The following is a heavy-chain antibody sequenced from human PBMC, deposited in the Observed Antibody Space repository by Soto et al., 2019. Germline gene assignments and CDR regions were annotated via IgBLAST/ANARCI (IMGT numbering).Heavy chain of an antibody. D-gene: IGHD1-1*01. CDR2: ISSGSTNI. CDR3: ARDRNAAGSDY. CDR1: GFTFSDFS. Sequence: QVQLVESGGGLVKPGGSLRLSCAASGFTFSDFSMSWIRQAPGKGLEWISYISSGSTNIFYADSVKGRFTVSRDNATNSVYLQMDSLRAEDTAVYYCARDRNAAGSDYWGQGTLVTVSS. V-gene: IGHV3-11*01. J-gene: IGHJ4*02.